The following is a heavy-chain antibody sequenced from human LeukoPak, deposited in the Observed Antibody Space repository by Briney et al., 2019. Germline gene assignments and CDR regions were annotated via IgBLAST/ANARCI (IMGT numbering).Heavy chain of an antibody. CDR2: IWYDGSNK. CDR3: ARAIAVAGPYYFDY. Sequence: GGSLRLSCAASGFTFNSYDMHWIRQAPGKGLEWVALIWYDGSNKYYPDSVKGRFTISRDNSKNTLYLQMNSLRAEDTAVYYCARAIAVAGPYYFDYWGQGTLVTVSS. V-gene: IGHV3-33*01. CDR1: GFTFNSYD. D-gene: IGHD6-19*01. J-gene: IGHJ4*02.